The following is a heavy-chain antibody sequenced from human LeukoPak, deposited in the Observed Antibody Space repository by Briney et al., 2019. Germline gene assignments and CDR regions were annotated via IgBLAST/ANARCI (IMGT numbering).Heavy chain of an antibody. D-gene: IGHD5-18*01. CDR1: GLTFSDFW. Sequence: PGGSLRLSCAASGLTFSDFWMHWGRQPPGKGLVWVALVKGDGRTTIYTDSVKGRFTISRDNAKNTLYLQMNSLRADDSGVYYCATGHSYGYDYWGQGVLVTVSS. J-gene: IGHJ4*02. CDR2: VKGDGRTT. CDR3: ATGHSYGYDY. V-gene: IGHV3-74*01.